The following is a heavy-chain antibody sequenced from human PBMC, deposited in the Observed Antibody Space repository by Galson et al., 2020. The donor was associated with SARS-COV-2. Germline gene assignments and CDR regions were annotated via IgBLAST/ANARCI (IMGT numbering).Heavy chain of an antibody. CDR3: ARDKGSAFYVFDY. CDR1: GDSVSSYTAA. D-gene: IGHD3-10*01. Sequence: SQTLSLTCGISGDSVSSYTAAWDWPRQSPSRGLEWLGRTYYRSQWYHDYAPSLTSRLTIKADTSKNQCSLELTSVTPDDTAVYFCARDKGSAFYVFDYWGQGTLVTVSS. J-gene: IGHJ4*02. V-gene: IGHV6-1*01. CDR2: TYYRSQWYH.